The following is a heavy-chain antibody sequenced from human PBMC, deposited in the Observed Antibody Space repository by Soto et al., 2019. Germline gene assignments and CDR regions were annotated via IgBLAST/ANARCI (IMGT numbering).Heavy chain of an antibody. Sequence: SETLSLTCSVSGYLISSGYYWGWIRQTPGKGLEWLGSINHSGGTNYNPSLKSRVTISGGTSRSQFSLRLSSVTAADTAVYYCARGLPLSGNFWNDYYYFDSWGLGTLVTVSA. D-gene: IGHD3-16*01. CDR3: ARGLPLSGNFWNDYYYFDS. CDR1: GYLISSGYY. V-gene: IGHV4-38-2*02. CDR2: INHSGGT. J-gene: IGHJ4*02.